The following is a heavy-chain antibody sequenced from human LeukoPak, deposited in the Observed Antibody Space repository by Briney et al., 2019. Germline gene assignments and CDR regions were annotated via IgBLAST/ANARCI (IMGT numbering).Heavy chain of an antibody. V-gene: IGHV1-58*02. CDR3: AAGILKWELLNYYYGMDV. J-gene: IGHJ6*02. CDR2: IVVGSGNT. CDR1: GFTFTSSA. D-gene: IGHD1-26*01. Sequence: ASVKVSCKASGFTFTSSAMQWVRQARGQRLEWIGWIVVGSGNTNYAQKFQERVTITRDMSTSTAYMELSSLRSEDTAVYYCAAGILKWELLNYYYGMDVWGQGTTVTVSS.